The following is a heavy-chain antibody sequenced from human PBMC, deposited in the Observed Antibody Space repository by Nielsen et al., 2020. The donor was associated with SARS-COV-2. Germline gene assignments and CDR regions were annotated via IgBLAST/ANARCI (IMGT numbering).Heavy chain of an antibody. V-gene: IGHV3-74*01. Sequence: GESLKISCAASGFTFSSYWMHWVRQAPGKGLVWVSRINSDGSSTSYADSVKGRFTISRDNAKNTLYLQMNSLRAEDTAVYYCAREARIYMDVWGKGTTVTVSS. CDR2: INSDGSST. J-gene: IGHJ6*04. CDR1: GFTFSSYW. D-gene: IGHD2-15*01. CDR3: AREARIYMDV.